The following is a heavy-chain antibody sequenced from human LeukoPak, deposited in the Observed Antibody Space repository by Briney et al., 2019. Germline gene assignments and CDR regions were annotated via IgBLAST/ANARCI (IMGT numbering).Heavy chain of an antibody. Sequence: SVKVSCKASGGTFSSYAISWVRQAPGQGLEWMGRIIPILGIANYAQKFQGRVTITADKSTSTAYMELSSLRSEDTAVYYCARDGHCSGGSCYPFDYWGQGTLVTVSS. D-gene: IGHD2-15*01. CDR2: IIPILGIA. CDR3: ARDGHCSGGSCYPFDY. V-gene: IGHV1-69*04. CDR1: GGTFSSYA. J-gene: IGHJ4*02.